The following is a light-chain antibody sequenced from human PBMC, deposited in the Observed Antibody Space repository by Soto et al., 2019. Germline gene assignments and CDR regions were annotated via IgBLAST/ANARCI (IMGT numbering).Light chain of an antibody. CDR2: EVS. V-gene: IGLV2-14*01. J-gene: IGLJ1*01. CDR3: TSYTSGSTLYV. CDR1: SSDVGGYNY. Sequence: QSALAQPASVSGSPGQSITISCTGTSSDVGGYNYVSWYQQHPGKAPKLMIYEVSSRPSGVSNRFSGSKSGNTASLTISGLQAEDDADYYCTSYTSGSTLYVFGTGTKGTVL.